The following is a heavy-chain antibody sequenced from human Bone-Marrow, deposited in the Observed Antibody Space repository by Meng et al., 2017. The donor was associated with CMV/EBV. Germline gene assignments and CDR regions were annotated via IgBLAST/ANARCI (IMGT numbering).Heavy chain of an antibody. Sequence: ASVKVSCKAYGYTFSTYGLTWVRQAPGQGLEWMGWISAYNGKTQYTQSLQGRVTMTTDTSTSTGYMEMRSLRSDDTAIYYCATAFSSYDFWSGLHYNPYYFYGLDVWAQGTAVTVSS. CDR1: GYTFSTYG. D-gene: IGHD3-3*01. V-gene: IGHV1-18*01. CDR3: ATAFSSYDFWSGLHYNPYYFYGLDV. CDR2: ISAYNGKT. J-gene: IGHJ6*01.